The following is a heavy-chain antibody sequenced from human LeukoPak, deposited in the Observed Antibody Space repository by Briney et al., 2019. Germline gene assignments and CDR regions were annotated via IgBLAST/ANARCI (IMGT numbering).Heavy chain of an antibody. J-gene: IGHJ5*02. D-gene: IGHD2-2*01. CDR3: ARGLTSAAIRSALWWFDP. V-gene: IGHV1-2*02. CDR1: GYTFTGYY. CDR2: INPNSGGT. Sequence: ASVKVSCKASGYTFTGYYMHWVRQAPGQGLEWMGWINPNSGGTNYAQKFEGRVTMTRDTSISTAYMELSRLRSDDTAVYYCARGLTSAAIRSALWWFDPWGQGTLVTVSS.